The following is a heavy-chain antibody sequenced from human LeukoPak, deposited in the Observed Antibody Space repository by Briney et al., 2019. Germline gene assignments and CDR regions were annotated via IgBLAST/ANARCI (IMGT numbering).Heavy chain of an antibody. J-gene: IGHJ5*02. CDR2: IIPIFGTA. CDR3: AREAGYCSSTSCPHWFDP. D-gene: IGHD2-2*01. V-gene: IGHV1-69*13. Sequence: SVKVSCKASGGTFSSYAISWVRQAPGQGLEWMGGIIPIFGTANYAQKFQGRVTITADESTSTAYMELSSLRSEDTAVYYCAREAGYCSSTSCPHWFDPWGQGTVVTVSS. CDR1: GGTFSSYA.